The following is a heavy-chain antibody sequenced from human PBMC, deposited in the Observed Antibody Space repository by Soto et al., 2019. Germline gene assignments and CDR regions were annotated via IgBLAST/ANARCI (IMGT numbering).Heavy chain of an antibody. D-gene: IGHD3-9*01. V-gene: IGHV2-5*02. Sequence: QITLKESGPTLVKPTQTLTLTCTFSGFSLSTSGVGVGWIRQPPGKALEWVTLIYWDDDKRYSPSLKSRITITEDASRSQVVLTMSNMDPVDAGTYYCARNIPSGYDDAFDIWGQGTMVTVSS. J-gene: IGHJ3*02. CDR3: ARNIPSGYDDAFDI. CDR2: IYWDDDK. CDR1: GFSLSTSGVG.